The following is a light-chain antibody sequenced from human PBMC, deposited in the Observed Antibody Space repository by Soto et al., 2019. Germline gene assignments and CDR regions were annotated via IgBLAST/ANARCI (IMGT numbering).Light chain of an antibody. CDR2: GAS. J-gene: IGKJ1*01. CDR1: QSVSSN. V-gene: IGKV3-15*01. Sequence: EIVMTQSPATLSVSPGERATLSCRASQSVSSNLAWYQQKPGQAPRLLIYGASTRATGIPARFSGSGSGTEFTLTISRLLSEDFAVYYGQQYNNWPRTFGQGTKVEIK. CDR3: QQYNNWPRT.